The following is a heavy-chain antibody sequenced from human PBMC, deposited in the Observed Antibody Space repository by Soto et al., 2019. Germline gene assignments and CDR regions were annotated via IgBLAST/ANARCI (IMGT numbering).Heavy chain of an antibody. CDR1: GGSISSYY. V-gene: IGHV4-59*01. CDR3: ARIRFLEFAPRRYYFDY. D-gene: IGHD3-3*01. J-gene: IGHJ4*02. Sequence: PSETLSLTCTVSGGSISSYYWSWIRQPPGKGLEWIGYIYYSGSTNYNPSLKSRVTISVDTSKNQFSLKLSSVTAADTAVYYCARIRFLEFAPRRYYFDYWGQGTLVTVSS. CDR2: IYYSGST.